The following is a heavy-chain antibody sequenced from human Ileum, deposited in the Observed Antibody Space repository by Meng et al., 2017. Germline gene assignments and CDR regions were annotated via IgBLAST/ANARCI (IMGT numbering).Heavy chain of an antibody. CDR2: IDRDGSEK. Sequence: GGSLRPSCVASGFTFSSYWMAWVRQTPGKGLEWVANIDRDGSEKNYVDSVKGRFTISRDNAKNSVYLQINSLRADDTAVYYCATKAAPGYGMGVWGQGTTVTVSS. CDR1: GFTFSSYW. CDR3: ATKAAPGYGMGV. V-gene: IGHV3-7*01. J-gene: IGHJ6*02. D-gene: IGHD6-13*01.